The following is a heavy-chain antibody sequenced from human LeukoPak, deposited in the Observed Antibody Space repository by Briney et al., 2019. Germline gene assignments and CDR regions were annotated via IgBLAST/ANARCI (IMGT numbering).Heavy chain of an antibody. Sequence: GGSLRLSCAASGLTFSSYGMSWVRQAPGKGLEWVSAISGSGGSTYYADAVKGRFSISGDNCKNTLYLQMNSLRAEDTAVYYCAKDRGMVRGVNLFDYWGQGTLVTVSS. CDR1: GLTFSSYG. CDR3: AKDRGMVRGVNLFDY. CDR2: ISGSGGST. J-gene: IGHJ4*02. D-gene: IGHD3-10*01. V-gene: IGHV3-23*01.